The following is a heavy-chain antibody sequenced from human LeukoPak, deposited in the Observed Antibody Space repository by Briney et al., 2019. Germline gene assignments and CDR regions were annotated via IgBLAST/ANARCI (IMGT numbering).Heavy chain of an antibody. CDR3: AKGGRWLQLPEALDY. D-gene: IGHD5-24*01. Sequence: PGGSLRLCCAAGGLTFSSYGMRWGRQARGRRLGWVAFIRDDGSNKYYADSVKGRFTISRDNSKNTLYLQMNSLRAEDTAVYYCAKGGRWLQLPEALDYWGQGTLLTVSS. CDR2: IRDDGSNK. CDR1: GLTFSSYG. V-gene: IGHV3-30*02. J-gene: IGHJ4*02.